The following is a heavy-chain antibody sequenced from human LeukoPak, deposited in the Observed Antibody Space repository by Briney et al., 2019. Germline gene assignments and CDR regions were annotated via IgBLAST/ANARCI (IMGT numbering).Heavy chain of an antibody. V-gene: IGHV1-2*02. CDR2: INPESGGT. CDR3: ARGRDSGSHTYFFDY. D-gene: IGHD1-26*01. J-gene: IGHJ4*02. Sequence: GASVKVSCKASGYSFIDYYIHWVRQAPGQGLEWMAWINPESGGTNHAQKFQGRVTMTWDTSINTAYMELGRLRSDDTAIYYCARGRDSGSHTYFFDYWGQGTLVTVSS. CDR1: GYSFIDYY.